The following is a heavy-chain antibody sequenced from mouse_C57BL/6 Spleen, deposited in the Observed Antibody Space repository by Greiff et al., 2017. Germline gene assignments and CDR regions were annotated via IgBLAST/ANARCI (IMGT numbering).Heavy chain of an antibody. J-gene: IGHJ3*01. CDR2: IWGVGST. D-gene: IGHD4-1*01. CDR3: ASLQLTGTTPFAY. CDR1: GFSLTSYG. Sequence: VQLQQSGPGLVAPSQSLSITCTVSGFSLTSYGVDWVRQSPGKGLEWLGVIWGVGSTNYNSALKSRLSISKDNSKSQVFLKMNSLQTDDTAMYYCASLQLTGTTPFAYWGQGTLVTVSA. V-gene: IGHV2-6*01.